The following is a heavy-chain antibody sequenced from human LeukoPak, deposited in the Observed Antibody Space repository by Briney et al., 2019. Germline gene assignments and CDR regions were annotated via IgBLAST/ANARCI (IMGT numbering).Heavy chain of an antibody. V-gene: IGHV3-23*01. CDR3: AKVMNQNVIDAFDI. D-gene: IGHD1-14*01. CDR2: ISVSGGST. Sequence: PGGSLRLSCAASGFTFSSYAISWGRQAPGKGLEWVSAISVSGGSTYYADSVKGRFTISRYNSKNTLYLQMNSLRAEDTAVYYCAKVMNQNVIDAFDIWGQGTMVTVSS. J-gene: IGHJ3*02. CDR1: GFTFSSYA.